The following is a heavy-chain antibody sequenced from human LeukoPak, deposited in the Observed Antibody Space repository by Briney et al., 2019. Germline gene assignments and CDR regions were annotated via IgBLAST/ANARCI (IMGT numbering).Heavy chain of an antibody. Sequence: QPGGSLRLSCEGFGYSFSTYGMSWVRQAPGKGLEWVSGISGSGDSTDYAESVKGRFTISRDNSKNTMYLQMNSLRAEDTAVYYCAKDIGRSLLDWFDPWGQGTLVTVSS. CDR1: GYSFSTYG. CDR3: AKDIGRSLLDWFDP. CDR2: ISGSGDST. D-gene: IGHD2-8*02. J-gene: IGHJ5*02. V-gene: IGHV3-23*01.